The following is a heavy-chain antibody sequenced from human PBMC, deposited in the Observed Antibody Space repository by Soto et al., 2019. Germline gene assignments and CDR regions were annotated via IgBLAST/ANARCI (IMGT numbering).Heavy chain of an antibody. CDR3: ARGRYCLTGRCFPNWFDS. CDR1: GGSITDYS. D-gene: IGHD7-27*01. Sequence: SLTCTVSGGSITDYSWVWIRQPAGKGLEWIGYIYKSATTYYNPSFESRVAISVDTSKSQFSLNVTSVTAADTAVYFCARGRYCLTGRCFPNWFDSWGQGALVTVSS. V-gene: IGHV4-4*08. J-gene: IGHJ5*01. CDR2: IYKSATT.